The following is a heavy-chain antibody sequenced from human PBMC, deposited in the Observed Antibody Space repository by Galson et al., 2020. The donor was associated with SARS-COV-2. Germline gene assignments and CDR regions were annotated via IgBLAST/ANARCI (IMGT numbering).Heavy chain of an antibody. J-gene: IGHJ5*02. CDR3: AREMTTVPNWFDP. CDR2: IYTSGST. V-gene: IGHV4-61*02. CDR1: GGSISSGSYY. D-gene: IGHD4-17*01. Sequence: SETLSLTCTVSGGSISSGSYYWRWIRQPAGKGLEWIGRIYTSGSTNYNPSLKSRVTIAVDTSKNQFSLKLSSVTAADTAVYYCAREMTTVPNWFDPWGQGTLVTVSS.